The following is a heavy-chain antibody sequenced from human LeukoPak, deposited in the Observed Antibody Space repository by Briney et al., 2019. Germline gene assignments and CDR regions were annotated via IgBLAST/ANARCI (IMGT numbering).Heavy chain of an antibody. V-gene: IGHV1-24*01. CDR3: ARDTSSGWLYYFDY. CDR2: FDPEDGET. J-gene: IGHJ4*02. Sequence: ASVKVSCKVSGYTLTELSMHWVRQAPGKGLEWMGGFDPEDGETIYAQKLQGRVTMTTDTSTSTAYMELRSLRSDDTAVYYCARDTSSGWLYYFDYWGQGTLVTVSS. CDR1: GYTLTELS. D-gene: IGHD6-19*01.